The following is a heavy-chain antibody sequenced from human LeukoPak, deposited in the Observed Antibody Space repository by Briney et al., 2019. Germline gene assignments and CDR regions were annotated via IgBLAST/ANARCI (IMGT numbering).Heavy chain of an antibody. Sequence: ASVKVSCKVSGYTLTELSMHWVRQAPGKGLEWMGGFDPEDGETIYAQKFQGRVTMTEDTSTDTAYMKLSSLRSEDTAVYYCATFAVLELRSRRKFAFDPWGQGTLVTVSS. D-gene: IGHD1-7*01. J-gene: IGHJ5*02. V-gene: IGHV1-24*01. CDR1: GYTLTELS. CDR3: ATFAVLELRSRRKFAFDP. CDR2: FDPEDGET.